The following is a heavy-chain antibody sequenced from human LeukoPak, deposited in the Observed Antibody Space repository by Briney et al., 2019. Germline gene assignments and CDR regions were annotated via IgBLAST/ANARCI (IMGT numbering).Heavy chain of an antibody. Sequence: GGSLRLSCAASGFTFSSYSMNWVRQAPGKGLEWVSYISSSSTIYYADSVKGRFTISRDNAKNSLYLQMNSLRAEDTAVYYCARDSVYCTNGVCSKGGIDYWGQGTLVTVSS. CDR3: ARDSVYCTNGVCSKGGIDY. CDR2: ISSSSTI. J-gene: IGHJ4*02. D-gene: IGHD2-8*01. CDR1: GFTFSSYS. V-gene: IGHV3-48*01.